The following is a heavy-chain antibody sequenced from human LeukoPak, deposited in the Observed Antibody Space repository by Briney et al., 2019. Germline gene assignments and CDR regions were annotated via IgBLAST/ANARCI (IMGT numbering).Heavy chain of an antibody. Sequence: PSETLSLTCTVSGGSISSSSYSWDWIRQPPGKGLEWIGSVYYSGYTYYNPSLKSRLTISVDTSKNQFSMKMSSVTAADTAVYYCARDRDGSANWGQGTLVTVSS. CDR2: VYYSGYT. J-gene: IGHJ4*02. CDR3: ARDRDGSAN. CDR1: GGSISSSSYS. D-gene: IGHD3-10*01. V-gene: IGHV4-39*07.